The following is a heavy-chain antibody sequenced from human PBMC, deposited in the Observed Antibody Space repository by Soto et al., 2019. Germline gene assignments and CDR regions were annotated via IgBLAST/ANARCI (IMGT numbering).Heavy chain of an antibody. D-gene: IGHD1-26*01. CDR3: AFPAYYGFDY. CDR2: ITSRSGKI. V-gene: IGHV3-48*01. CDR1: GHTFSDYA. Sequence: EVQLVESGGGLVQPGGSLRLSCAASGHTFSDYAMNWVRQAPGKGLEWVSYITSRSGKIYYADTVKGRFTISRDNAKKSLYLQRNSLRGEDTAVYYCAFPAYYGFDYWGQGTLVTVSS. J-gene: IGHJ4*02.